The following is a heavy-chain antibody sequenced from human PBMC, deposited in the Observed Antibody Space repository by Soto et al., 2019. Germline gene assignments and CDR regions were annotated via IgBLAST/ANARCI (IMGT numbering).Heavy chain of an antibody. J-gene: IGHJ4*02. Sequence: QVLLVESGGGVVQPGRSLRLSCAASGFTFSSYGMHWVRQAPGKGLEWVAVISYDGSNKYYADSVKGRFTISRDNSKNTLYLQMNSLRAEDTAVYYCAKEGVVAARSLDYWGQGTLVTVSS. CDR2: ISYDGSNK. CDR3: AKEGVVAARSLDY. CDR1: GFTFSSYG. V-gene: IGHV3-30*18. D-gene: IGHD2-15*01.